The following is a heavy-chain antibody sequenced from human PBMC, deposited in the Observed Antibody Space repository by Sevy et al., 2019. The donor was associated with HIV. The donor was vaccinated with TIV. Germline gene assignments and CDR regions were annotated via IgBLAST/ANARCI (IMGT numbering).Heavy chain of an antibody. D-gene: IGHD6-13*01. J-gene: IGHJ6*03. Sequence: SETLSLTCTVSGGSISSYYWSWIRQPPGKGLEWIGYIYYSGSTNYNPSLKSRVTISVDTSKNQFSLKLSSVIAADTAVYYCAREGAAAGTDYYYYMDVWGKGTTVTVSS. CDR3: AREGAAAGTDYYYYMDV. CDR2: IYYSGST. CDR1: GGSISSYY. V-gene: IGHV4-59*01.